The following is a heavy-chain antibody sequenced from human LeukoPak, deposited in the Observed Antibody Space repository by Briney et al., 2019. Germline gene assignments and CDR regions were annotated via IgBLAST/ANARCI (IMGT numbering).Heavy chain of an antibody. V-gene: IGHV3-23*01. CDR3: ARDSGSYLQPTNY. J-gene: IGHJ4*02. Sequence: GGSLRLSCAASGFTFRTYAMTWVRQAPGKGLEWVSSITGNGGSTYYADSVKGRFSISRDNSKNTLYLQMDSLRAEDTAVYHCARDSGSYLQPTNYWGQGTLVTVSS. CDR1: GFTFRTYA. D-gene: IGHD1-26*01. CDR2: ITGNGGST.